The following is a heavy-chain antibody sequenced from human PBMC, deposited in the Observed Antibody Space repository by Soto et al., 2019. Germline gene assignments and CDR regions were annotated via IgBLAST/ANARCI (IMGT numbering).Heavy chain of an antibody. D-gene: IGHD1-26*01. V-gene: IGHV3-53*01. J-gene: IGHJ2*01. Sequence: EVQLVESGGGLIQPGGSLRLSCAASGFTVSSNYMSWVRQAPGKGLEWVSVIYSGGSTYYADSVKGRFNISRDNSKNTLYLHMNSLGAEAAAVYYCSGLVGPWYFALWGRGTLVTVSS. CDR3: SGLVGPWYFAL. CDR2: IYSGGST. CDR1: GFTVSSNY.